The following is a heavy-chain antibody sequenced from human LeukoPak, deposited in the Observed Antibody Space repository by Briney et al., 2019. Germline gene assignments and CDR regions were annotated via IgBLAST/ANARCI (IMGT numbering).Heavy chain of an antibody. CDR3: TREVSTVTFDY. CDR1: GGSISSYY. Sequence: SETLSLTCTVSGGSISSYYWRWIRQPPGKGLDWIGYIYYNGLTSYNPSLRSRVSLSVDTAKNQLSLKLTSMTAADTAVYYCTREVSTVTFDYWGHGTLVTVSS. CDR2: IYYNGLT. J-gene: IGHJ4*01. D-gene: IGHD4-17*01. V-gene: IGHV4-59*01.